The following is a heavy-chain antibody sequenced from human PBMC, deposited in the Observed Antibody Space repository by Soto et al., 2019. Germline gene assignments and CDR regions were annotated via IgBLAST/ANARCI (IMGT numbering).Heavy chain of an antibody. V-gene: IGHV4-4*07. Sequence: QVQLQESGPGLVRPSETLSLTCTVSGGSISSYRWSWIRQPAGKGLEWIGRLNTYGNTHYNPSLKSRVTVSVATSRNQCFLTLRSVTAADSAVYHCGRESGETWDYEASWGQGTPVTVSS. J-gene: IGHJ5*02. CDR1: GGSISSYR. D-gene: IGHD1-7*01. CDR2: LNTYGNT. CDR3: GRESGETWDYEAS.